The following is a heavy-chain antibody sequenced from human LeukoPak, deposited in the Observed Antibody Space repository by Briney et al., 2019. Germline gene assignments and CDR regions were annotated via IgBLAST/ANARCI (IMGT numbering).Heavy chain of an antibody. CDR2: IDPKNGDT. CDR3: ARGVLPASLDF. V-gene: IGHV1-2*02. D-gene: IGHD2-2*01. J-gene: IGHJ4*02. CDR1: GYTFTGYW. Sequence: ASVTVSCKASGYTFTGYWIHWVRQAPQQGLEWMGWIDPKNGDTKYAQKFHDRVAMTRDMSINTDYMELNRLTSDDTAVYFCARGVLPASLDFWGQGALVTVSS.